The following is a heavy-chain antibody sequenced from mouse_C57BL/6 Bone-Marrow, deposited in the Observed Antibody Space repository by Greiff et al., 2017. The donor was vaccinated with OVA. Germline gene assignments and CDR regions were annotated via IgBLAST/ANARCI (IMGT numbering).Heavy chain of an antibody. D-gene: IGHD2-5*01. CDR3: ARGSYSNYEGYFDV. CDR1: GYTFTDYY. Sequence: VQLQQSGPVLVKPGASVKMSCKASGYTFTDYYMNWVKQSHGKSLEWIGVINPYNGGTSYNQKFKGKATLTVDKSSSTAYMELNSLTSEDSAVYYCARGSYSNYEGYFDVWGTGTTVTVSS. CDR2: INPYNGGT. J-gene: IGHJ1*03. V-gene: IGHV1-19*01.